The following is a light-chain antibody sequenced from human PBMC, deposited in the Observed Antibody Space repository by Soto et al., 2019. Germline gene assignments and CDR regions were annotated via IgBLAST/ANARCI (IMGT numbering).Light chain of an antibody. Sequence: EIVLTQSPGTLSLSPGERATLSCRASQSVSNNYLAWYQQKPGQAPRLLIYDASNRATGLPARFSGSGSGTDFSLTISRLEPEDFAVYYCHQYGSSPTTLGQGTKVDIK. V-gene: IGKV3-20*01. CDR3: HQYGSSPTT. CDR1: QSVSNNY. CDR2: DAS. J-gene: IGKJ1*01.